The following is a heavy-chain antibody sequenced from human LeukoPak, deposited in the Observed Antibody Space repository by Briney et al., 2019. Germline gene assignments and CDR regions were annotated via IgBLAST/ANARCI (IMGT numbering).Heavy chain of an antibody. CDR3: AKLASYSSSSAAADR. J-gene: IGHJ5*02. CDR2: ISGSGYST. Sequence: AGVSLRLSCAASGFTFSSYAMSWVRQAPGKGLEWVSAISGSGYSTYYADSVKGRFTISRDNSKNTLYLQMNSLRAEDTAVYYLAKLASYSSSSAAADRWGQGTLVTASS. V-gene: IGHV3-23*01. CDR1: GFTFSSYA. D-gene: IGHD6-6*01.